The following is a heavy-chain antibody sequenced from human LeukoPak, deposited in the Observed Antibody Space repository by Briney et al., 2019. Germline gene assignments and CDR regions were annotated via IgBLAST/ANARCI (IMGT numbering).Heavy chain of an antibody. D-gene: IGHD1-7*01. Sequence: ASVKVSCKASGYTFTGYYMHWVRQAPGQGLEWMGWINPNSGGTNYAQKFQGRVTMTRDTSISTAYMELSRLRSDDTAVYYCAREVPLDWNYSRTYFQHWGQGTLVTVSS. CDR1: GYTFTGYY. CDR3: AREVPLDWNYSRTYFQH. V-gene: IGHV1-2*02. CDR2: INPNSGGT. J-gene: IGHJ1*01.